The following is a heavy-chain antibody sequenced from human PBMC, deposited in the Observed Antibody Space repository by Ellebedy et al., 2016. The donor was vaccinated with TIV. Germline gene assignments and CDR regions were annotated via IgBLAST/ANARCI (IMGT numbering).Heavy chain of an antibody. V-gene: IGHV1-2*02. D-gene: IGHD3-22*01. CDR3: ASRAYFEKNSLFHNALFDY. CDR2: INPNSGDT. J-gene: IGHJ4*02. CDR1: GYTFTSYD. Sequence: ASVKVSCXASGYTFTSYDINWVRQAPGQGLEWLGCINPNSGDTTYAQKFQGRVTMTRDTSITTGFLELSGLRSDDTAIYYCASRAYFEKNSLFHNALFDYWGQGTLVTASS.